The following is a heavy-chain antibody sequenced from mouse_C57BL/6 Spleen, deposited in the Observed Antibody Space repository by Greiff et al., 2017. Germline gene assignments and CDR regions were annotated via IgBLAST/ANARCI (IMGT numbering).Heavy chain of an antibody. CDR1: GYTFTSYW. D-gene: IGHD1-1*01. J-gene: IGHJ1*03. CDR2: IHPNSGST. Sequence: QVQLQQPGAELVKPGASVKLSCKASGYTFTSYWMHWVKQRPGQGLEWIGMIHPNSGSTNYNEKFKSKATLTVDKSSSTAYRQLSSLTSEASAVYYGASFTTVGYFDGWGTGTTVTVSS. V-gene: IGHV1-64*01. CDR3: ASFTTVGYFDG.